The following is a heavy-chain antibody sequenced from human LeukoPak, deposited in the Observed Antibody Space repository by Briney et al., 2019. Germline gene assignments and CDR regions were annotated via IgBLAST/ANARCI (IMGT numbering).Heavy chain of an antibody. CDR2: IKTKPTSYAT. J-gene: IGHJ3*02. CDR3: TTLFHPFCIGDSCVGYAFDI. V-gene: IGHV3-73*01. Sequence: PGGYLRFSGAASRFTFSSYGMHWVRQASGKELKWVGRIKTKPTSYATAYAASVKGRFTISRDDSKNTAYLQMNSLKTEDTAVYYCTTLFHPFCIGDSCVGYAFDIWGQGTMVTVSS. D-gene: IGHD2-15*01. CDR1: RFTFSSYG.